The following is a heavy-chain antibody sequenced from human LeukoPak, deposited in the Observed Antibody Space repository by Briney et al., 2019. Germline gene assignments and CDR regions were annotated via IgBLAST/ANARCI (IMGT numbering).Heavy chain of an antibody. D-gene: IGHD6-19*01. CDR2: ISGNGGST. V-gene: IGHV3-23*01. Sequence: GGSLRLSCAASGFTFSNYAMSWVRQAPGKGLEWVSGISGNGGSTYYADSVKGRFTISRDNSKNTLYLQMNTLRADDTAVFYCAKHRAVAASVFDYWGQGTLVTVSS. CDR3: AKHRAVAASVFDY. CDR1: GFTFSNYA. J-gene: IGHJ4*02.